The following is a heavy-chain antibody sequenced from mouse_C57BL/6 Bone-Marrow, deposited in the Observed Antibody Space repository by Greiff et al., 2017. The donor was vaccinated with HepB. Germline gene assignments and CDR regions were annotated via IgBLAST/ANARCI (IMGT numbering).Heavy chain of an antibody. Sequence: VQLQQSGPVLVKPGASVKMSCKASGYTFTDYYMNWVKQSHGKSLEWIGVINPYNGGTSYNQKFKGKATLTVDKSSSTAYMELNSLTSEDSAVYYCARSYITTVVAPYWYFDVWGTGTTVTVSS. D-gene: IGHD1-1*01. CDR1: GYTFTDYY. V-gene: IGHV1-19*01. J-gene: IGHJ1*03. CDR2: INPYNGGT. CDR3: ARSYITTVVAPYWYFDV.